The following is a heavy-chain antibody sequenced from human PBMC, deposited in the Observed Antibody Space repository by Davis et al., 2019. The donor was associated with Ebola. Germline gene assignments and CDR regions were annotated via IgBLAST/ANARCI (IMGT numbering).Heavy chain of an antibody. CDR3: ARKNAMDV. Sequence: AASVKVSCKASGYTFTSYGISWVRQAPGQGLEWMGWISAYNGNTNYAQKLQGRVTMTRDTSISTAYMELSSLTSEDTAVYYCARKNAMDVWGQGTTVTVSS. CDR1: GYTFTSYG. V-gene: IGHV1-18*01. CDR2: ISAYNGNT. J-gene: IGHJ6*02.